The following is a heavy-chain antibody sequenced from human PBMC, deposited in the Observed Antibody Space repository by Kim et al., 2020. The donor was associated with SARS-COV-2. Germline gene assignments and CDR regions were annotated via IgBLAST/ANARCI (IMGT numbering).Heavy chain of an antibody. D-gene: IGHD3-3*01. J-gene: IGHJ5*02. CDR2: INPNSGGT. Sequence: ASVKVSCKASGYTFTGYYMHWVRQAPGQGLEWMGRINPNSGGTNYAQKFQGRVTMTRDTSISTAYMELSRLRSDDTAVYYCARGREGYTIFGQGAESGNWFDPWGQGTLVTVSS. V-gene: IGHV1-2*06. CDR1: GYTFTGYY. CDR3: ARGREGYTIFGQGAESGNWFDP.